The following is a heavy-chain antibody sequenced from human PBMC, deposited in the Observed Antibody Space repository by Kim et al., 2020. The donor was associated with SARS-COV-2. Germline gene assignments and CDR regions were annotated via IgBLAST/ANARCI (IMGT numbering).Heavy chain of an antibody. CDR1: GFTFSSYG. Sequence: GSLRLSCAASGFTFSSYGMHWVRQAPGKGLEWVAVISYDGSNKYYADSVKGRFTISRDNSKNTLYLQMNSLRAEDTAVYYCAKDLAITFGGVIDYWGQG. CDR2: ISYDGSNK. CDR3: AKDLAITFGGVIDY. J-gene: IGHJ4*02. D-gene: IGHD3-16*02. V-gene: IGHV3-30*18.